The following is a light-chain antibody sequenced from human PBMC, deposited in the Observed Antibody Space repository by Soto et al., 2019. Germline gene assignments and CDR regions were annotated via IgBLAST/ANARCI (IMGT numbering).Light chain of an antibody. J-gene: IGKJ4*01. Sequence: EIVLTQSPATLSSSPGERATLSCRASQSIDTYLAWYQQKPGQAPRLLIYDASDRATGIPARFSGSGSGTAFTLTISGLEPEDFALYYCQQRYNWPHTFGRGTKVDI. CDR3: QQRYNWPHT. V-gene: IGKV3-11*01. CDR2: DAS. CDR1: QSIDTY.